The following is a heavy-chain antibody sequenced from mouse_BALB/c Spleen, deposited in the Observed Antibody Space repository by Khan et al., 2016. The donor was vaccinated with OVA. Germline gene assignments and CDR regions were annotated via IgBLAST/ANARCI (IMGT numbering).Heavy chain of an antibody. CDR2: ISSDGDYT. CDR1: GFTFSSYS. CDR3: ASHLTGSFAY. Sequence: VQLKESGGDLMKPGGSLKLSCAASGFTFSSYSMSWVRQIPDKRLEWVASISSDGDYTYYPASVKGRFTISRDNAKNTLYLQMSSLKSEDTAMYYCASHLTGSFAYWGQGTLVTVSA. J-gene: IGHJ3*01. V-gene: IGHV5-6*01. D-gene: IGHD4-1*01.